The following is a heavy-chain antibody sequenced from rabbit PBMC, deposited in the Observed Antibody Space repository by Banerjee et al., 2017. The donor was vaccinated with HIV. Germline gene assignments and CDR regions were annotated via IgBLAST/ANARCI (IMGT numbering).Heavy chain of an antibody. J-gene: IGHJ4*01. V-gene: IGHV1S43*01. CDR3: ARDSSDYNSPNYFNL. Sequence: QQQLEESGGGLVKPGGTLTLTCKASGIDFSSGYDMCWVRQAPGKGPELIACIYTTSGSTWYASWVNGRFTISKTSSTTVTLQMTSLTAADTATYLCARDSSDYNSPNYFNLWGPGTLVTVS. D-gene: IGHD1-1*01. CDR2: IYTTSGST. CDR1: GIDFSSGYD.